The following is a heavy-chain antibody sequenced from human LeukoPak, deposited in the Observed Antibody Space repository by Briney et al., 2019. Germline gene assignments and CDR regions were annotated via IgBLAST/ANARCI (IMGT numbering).Heavy chain of an antibody. D-gene: IGHD5-18*01. CDR3: AIPSGYSYGPYFQH. CDR2: INHSGST. J-gene: IGHJ1*01. CDR1: GGSFSGYY. Sequence: KPSETLSLTCAVYGGSFSGYYWSWIRQPPGKGLEWIGEINHSGSTNYNPSLKSRVTISVDTSKNQFSLKLSSMTAADTAVYYCAIPSGYSYGPYFQHWGQGTLVTVSS. V-gene: IGHV4-34*01.